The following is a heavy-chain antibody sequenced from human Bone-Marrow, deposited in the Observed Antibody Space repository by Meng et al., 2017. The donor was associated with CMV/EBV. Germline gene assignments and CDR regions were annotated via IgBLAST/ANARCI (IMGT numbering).Heavy chain of an antibody. D-gene: IGHD1-7*01. CDR3: ARTFNWNYDAFDI. V-gene: IGHV4-59*12. CDR1: GGSISSYY. Sequence: SETLSLTCTVSGGSISSYYWSWIRQPPGKGLEWIGYIYYSGSTNYNPSLKSRVTISVDTSKNQFSLKLSSVTAADTAVYYCARTFNWNYDAFDIWGQGTRVTV. J-gene: IGHJ3*02. CDR2: IYYSGST.